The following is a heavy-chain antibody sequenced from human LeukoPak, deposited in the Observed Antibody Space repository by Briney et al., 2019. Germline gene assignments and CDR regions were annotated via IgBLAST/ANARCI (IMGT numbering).Heavy chain of an antibody. Sequence: SSETLSLTCAVSGGSINNSYWTWIRQPPGKGLEWIGHIYYSGSTNYSPSLKSRVTISVDTSKNQFSLKLSSVTAADTAVYYCARLSSLANIAARGRTWLDPWGQGSLVTVSS. V-gene: IGHV4-59*01. J-gene: IGHJ5*02. CDR2: IYYSGST. D-gene: IGHD6-6*01. CDR1: GGSINNSY. CDR3: ARLSSLANIAARGRTWLDP.